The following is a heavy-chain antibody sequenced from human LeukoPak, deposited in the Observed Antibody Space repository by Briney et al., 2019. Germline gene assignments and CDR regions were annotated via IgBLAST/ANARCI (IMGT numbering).Heavy chain of an antibody. CDR1: GYTFTSYD. D-gene: IGHD6-25*01. J-gene: IGHJ3*02. V-gene: IGHV1-8*02. CDR2: MNPNSGNT. Sequence: ASVKVSCKASGYTFTSYDINWVRQATGQGLEWIGWMNPNSGNTGYAQKFQGRVTMTRNTSISTAYMELSSLRSEDTAVYYCARGRYPAESGDAFDIWGQGTMVTVSS. CDR3: ARGRYPAESGDAFDI.